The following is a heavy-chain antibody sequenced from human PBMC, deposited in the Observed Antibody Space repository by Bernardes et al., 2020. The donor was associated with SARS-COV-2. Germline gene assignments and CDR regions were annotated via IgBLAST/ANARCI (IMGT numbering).Heavy chain of an antibody. J-gene: IGHJ6*02. CDR1: GYTFTSYG. Sequence: KVSCKASGYTFTSYGISWVRQAPGQGLEWMGWISAYNGNTNYAQKLQGRVTMTTDTSTSTAYMELRSLRSDDTAVYYCARDLMAYYDFWSGPTPNGMDVWGQGTTVTVSS. CDR2: ISAYNGNT. D-gene: IGHD3-3*01. V-gene: IGHV1-18*04. CDR3: ARDLMAYYDFWSGPTPNGMDV.